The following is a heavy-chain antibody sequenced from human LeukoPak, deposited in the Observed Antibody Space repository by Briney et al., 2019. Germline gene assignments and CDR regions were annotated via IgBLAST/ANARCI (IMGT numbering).Heavy chain of an antibody. J-gene: IGHJ6*03. CDR3: ARTDSSGYFSYYYYMDV. CDR1: GGSISSYY. D-gene: IGHD3-22*01. V-gene: IGHV4-4*07. CDR2: IYTSGST. Sequence: SETLSLTCTVSGGSISSYYWSWIWQPAGKGLEWIGRIYTSGSTNYNPSLKSRVTMSVDTSKNQFSLKLSSVTAADTAVYYCARTDSSGYFSYYYYMDVWGKGTTVTISS.